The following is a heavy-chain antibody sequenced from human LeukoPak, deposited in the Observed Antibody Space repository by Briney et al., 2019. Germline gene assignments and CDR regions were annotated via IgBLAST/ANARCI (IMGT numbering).Heavy chain of an antibody. J-gene: IGHJ4*02. CDR2: INHSGST. CDR1: GGFFSGYY. V-gene: IGHV4-34*01. CDR3: ARGPQTGTTRRGDKFDS. Sequence: PSETLSLTCAVYGGFFSGYYWSWIRQPPGKGLEWIGEINHSGSTNYNPSLKSRVTISVDTSKNQFSLKLSSVTAADTAVYYCARGPQTGTTRRGDKFDSWGQGTLVTVSS. D-gene: IGHD1-7*01.